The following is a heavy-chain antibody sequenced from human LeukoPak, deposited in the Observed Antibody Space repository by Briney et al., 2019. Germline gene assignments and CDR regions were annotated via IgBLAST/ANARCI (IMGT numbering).Heavy chain of an antibody. Sequence: ASETLSLTCAVYGGSFSGYYWSWIRQPPGKGLEWIGEINHSGSTNYNPSLKSRVTISVDTSKNQFSLKLSSVTAADTAVYYCARSNKFAYDYVWGSYSDYWGQGTLVTVSS. V-gene: IGHV4-34*01. CDR1: GGSFSGYY. CDR3: ARSNKFAYDYVWGSYSDY. J-gene: IGHJ4*02. D-gene: IGHD3-16*01. CDR2: INHSGST.